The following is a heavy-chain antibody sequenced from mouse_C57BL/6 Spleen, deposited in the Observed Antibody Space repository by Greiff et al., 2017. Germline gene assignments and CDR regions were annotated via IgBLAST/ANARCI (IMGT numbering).Heavy chain of an antibody. CDR3: ARWIYYDYDKRGSGAMDY. CDR2: IYPSDSET. CDR1: GYTFTSYW. J-gene: IGHJ4*01. Sequence: QVQLQQPGAELVRPGSSVKLSCKASGYTFTSYWMDWVKQRPGQGLEWIGNIYPSDSETHYNQKFKDKATLTVDKSSSTAYMQLSSLTSEDSAVYYCARWIYYDYDKRGSGAMDYWGQGTSVTVSS. D-gene: IGHD2-4*01. V-gene: IGHV1-61*01.